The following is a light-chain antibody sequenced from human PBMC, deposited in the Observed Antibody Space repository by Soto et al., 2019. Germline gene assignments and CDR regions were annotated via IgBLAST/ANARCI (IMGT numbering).Light chain of an antibody. J-gene: IGKJ5*01. Sequence: EIVLTQSPCTLSLSPGERATLSCRASQSFRGLLAWYQQKPGQAPRLLIYDAYNRATGIPPRFSGSGSGTDFTLTISSLEPEDFAVYYCHQRSNWPPDTFGQGTRLEIK. CDR3: HQRSNWPPDT. CDR2: DAY. CDR1: QSFRGL. V-gene: IGKV3-11*01.